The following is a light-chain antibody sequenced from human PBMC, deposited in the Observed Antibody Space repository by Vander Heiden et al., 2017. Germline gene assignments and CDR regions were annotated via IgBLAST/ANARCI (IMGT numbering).Light chain of an antibody. V-gene: IGKV1-39*01. CDR2: TAA. J-gene: IGKJ4*01. CDR1: QSISNY. Sequence: DIQMTQSPASLSASVGDRVTISCRASQSISNYLNWYQQKPGKAPKPLIYTAARLESGVPSRFSAGGSGTDFTLTISSLQPEDFATYYCQQSYRIPLTFGGGTRVEIK. CDR3: QQSYRIPLT.